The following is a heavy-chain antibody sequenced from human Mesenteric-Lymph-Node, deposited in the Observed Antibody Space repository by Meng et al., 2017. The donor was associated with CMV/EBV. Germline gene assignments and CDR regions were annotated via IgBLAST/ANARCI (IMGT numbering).Heavy chain of an antibody. CDR1: GCPISGSY. CDR3: ARVDRNWFDP. J-gene: IGHJ5*02. Sequence: SEILSLTCPAPGCPISGSYWSWSRQPPGKGLEWTGCIYYSGSTNYNPSLKSRVAISVDTSKNQFSLNLSSVAAADTAIYSCARVDRNWFDPWGQGTLVTVSS. CDR2: IYYSGST. V-gene: IGHV4-59*01. D-gene: IGHD3-9*01.